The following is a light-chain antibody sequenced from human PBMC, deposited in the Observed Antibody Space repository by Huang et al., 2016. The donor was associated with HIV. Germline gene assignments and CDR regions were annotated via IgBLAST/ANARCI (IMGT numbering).Light chain of an antibody. CDR2: LSS. J-gene: IGKJ5*01. V-gene: IGKV2-28*01. CDR1: KSLLHSHGYHY. Sequence: IVITQSPLSLPVTPGEPASISCRSSKSLLHSHGYHYLDWYRQKPGQAPQLLISLSSIRASGVPYRFSGSGSVTDFTLKISRVEAEDVGIYFCMQALQTPRTFGQGTRLEIK. CDR3: MQALQTPRT.